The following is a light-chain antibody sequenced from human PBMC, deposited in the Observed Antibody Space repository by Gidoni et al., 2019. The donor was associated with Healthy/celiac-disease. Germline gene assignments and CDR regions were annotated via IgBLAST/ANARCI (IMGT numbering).Light chain of an antibody. CDR2: GAS. CDR3: QQYGSSPYT. V-gene: IGKV3-20*01. CDR1: QSVSSSY. Sequence: EIVLTQSPGTLSLSPGERATLSCRASQSVSSSYLAWSQQKPGQAPRPLISGASSRATGIPDRFSGSGSGTDFTLTISRLEPEDFAVYYCQQYGSSPYTFGQGTKLEIK. J-gene: IGKJ2*01.